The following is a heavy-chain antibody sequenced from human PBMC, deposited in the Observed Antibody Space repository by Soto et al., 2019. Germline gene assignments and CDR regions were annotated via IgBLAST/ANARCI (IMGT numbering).Heavy chain of an antibody. V-gene: IGHV1-8*01. CDR2: MNPNSGNT. CDR3: ARVSAPSHVSDF. J-gene: IGHJ3*01. Sequence: SVQHYNKQGLEWMGWMNPNSGNTGYAQKFQGRVTMTRNTSISTAYMELSSLRSEDTAVYYCARVSAPSHVSDFRRQRSTVTV.